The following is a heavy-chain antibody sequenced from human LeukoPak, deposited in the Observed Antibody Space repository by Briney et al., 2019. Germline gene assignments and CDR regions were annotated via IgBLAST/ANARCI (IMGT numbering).Heavy chain of an antibody. CDR3: VRGFDYSSGWFDY. CDR1: GFTFSSYW. V-gene: IGHV3-7*03. CDR2: IKQDGSEK. J-gene: IGHJ4*02. D-gene: IGHD6-19*01. Sequence: GGSLRLSCEASGFTFSSYWMSWVRQAPGKGLEWVANIKQDGSEKYYVDSVKGRFTISRDNPKNSLYLQMNSLRAEDTAVYYCVRGFDYSSGWFDYWGQGTLVTVPS.